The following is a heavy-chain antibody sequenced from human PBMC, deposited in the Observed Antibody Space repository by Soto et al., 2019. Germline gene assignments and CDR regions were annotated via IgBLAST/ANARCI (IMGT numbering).Heavy chain of an antibody. V-gene: IGHV4-39*01. CDR3: ARGPAARRPAGYYYYYMDV. CDR1: GGSISSSSYY. J-gene: IGHJ6*03. Sequence: SETLSLTCTVSGGSISSSSYYWGWIRQPPGKGLEWIGSIYYSGSTYYNPSLKSRVTISVDTSKNQFSLKLSSVTAADTAVYYCARGPAARRPAGYYYYYMDVWGKGTTVTVSS. D-gene: IGHD6-6*01. CDR2: IYYSGST.